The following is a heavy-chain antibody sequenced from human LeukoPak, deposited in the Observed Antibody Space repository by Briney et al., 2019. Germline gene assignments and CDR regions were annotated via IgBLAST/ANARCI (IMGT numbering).Heavy chain of an antibody. V-gene: IGHV1-18*01. CDR3: ARAGLLLWFGNYGMDV. D-gene: IGHD3-10*01. CDR1: RYTFTSYG. Sequence: ASVKVSCKASRYTFTSYGISWVRPAPGQGLEWMGWISAYNGNTNYAQKLQGRVTMTTDTSTSTAYMELRSLRSDDTAVYYCARAGLLLWFGNYGMDVWGQGTTVTVSS. J-gene: IGHJ6*02. CDR2: ISAYNGNT.